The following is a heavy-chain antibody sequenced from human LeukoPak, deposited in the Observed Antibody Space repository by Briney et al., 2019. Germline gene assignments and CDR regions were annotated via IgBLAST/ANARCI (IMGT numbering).Heavy chain of an antibody. CDR3: ARVQRGYSYNPLGYYYYYMDV. V-gene: IGHV3-48*04. CDR1: GFPLSSYA. Sequence: QSGGSLRLSCAASGFPLSSYAMSWVRQVPGKGLEWVSYISSSGSTIYYADSVKGRFTISRDNAKNSLYLQMNSLRAEDTAVYYCARVQRGYSYNPLGYYYYYMDVWGKGTTVTVSS. J-gene: IGHJ6*03. D-gene: IGHD5-18*01. CDR2: ISSSGSTI.